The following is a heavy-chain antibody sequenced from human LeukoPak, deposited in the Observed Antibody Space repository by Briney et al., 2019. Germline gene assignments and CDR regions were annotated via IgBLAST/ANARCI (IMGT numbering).Heavy chain of an antibody. D-gene: IGHD3-10*01. J-gene: IGHJ4*02. CDR2: IYHSGST. CDR3: ARHRAVLLWFGELSKGYYFDY. Sequence: SETLSLTCAVSGGSISSSNWWSWVRQPPGKGLEWIGEIYHSGSTNYNPSLKSRVTISVDKSKNQFSLKLSSVTAADTAVYYCARHRAVLLWFGELSKGYYFDYWGQGTLVTVSS. V-gene: IGHV4-4*02. CDR1: GGSISSSNW.